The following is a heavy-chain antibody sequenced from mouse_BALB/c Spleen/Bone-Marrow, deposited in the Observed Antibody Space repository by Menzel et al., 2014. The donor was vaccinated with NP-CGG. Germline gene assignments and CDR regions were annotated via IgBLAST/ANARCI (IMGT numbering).Heavy chain of an antibody. D-gene: IGHD3-1*01. CDR1: GYAFTGYN. CDR2: IDPYSGGT. Sequence: LQESGPELVKPGASAKVSCKASGYAFTGYNMYWVKQRHGTSLEWIGYIDPYSGGTNYNQKFKGRATLTVDKSSTTAYMHLNSLTSEDSAVYYCAREQTRAMDHWGQGTSVTVSS. J-gene: IGHJ4*01. CDR3: AREQTRAMDH. V-gene: IGHV1S135*01.